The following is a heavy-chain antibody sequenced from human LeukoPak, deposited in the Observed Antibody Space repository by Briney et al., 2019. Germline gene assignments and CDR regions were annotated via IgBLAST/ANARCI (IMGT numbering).Heavy chain of an antibody. CDR3: ARDPAYGSGIKAAYYYGLDV. CDR2: IYYSGST. Sequence: SETLSLTCTVSGDSISNFYWTWIRQPPGRGLEWIGYIYYSGSTNYNPSLKSRVTISVDTSKNQFSLKLSSVTAADTAVYYCARDPAYGSGIKAAYYYGLDVWGPGATVTVSS. J-gene: IGHJ6*02. D-gene: IGHD3-10*01. V-gene: IGHV4-59*01. CDR1: GDSISNFY.